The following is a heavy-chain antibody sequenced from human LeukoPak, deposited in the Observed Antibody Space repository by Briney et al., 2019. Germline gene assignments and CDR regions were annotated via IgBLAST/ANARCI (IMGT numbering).Heavy chain of an antibody. Sequence: GGSLRLSCAASGFTFSSYAMHWVRQAPGKGLEWVAVISYDGSNKYYADSVKSRFTISRDNSKNTLYLQMNSLRAEDTAVYYCASRYDSSGYGDAFDIWGQGTMVTVSS. CDR1: GFTFSSYA. D-gene: IGHD3-22*01. J-gene: IGHJ3*02. CDR3: ASRYDSSGYGDAFDI. V-gene: IGHV3-30-3*01. CDR2: ISYDGSNK.